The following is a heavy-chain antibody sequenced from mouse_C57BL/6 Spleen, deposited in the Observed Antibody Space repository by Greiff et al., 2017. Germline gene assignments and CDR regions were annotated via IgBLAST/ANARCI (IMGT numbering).Heavy chain of an antibody. Sequence: EVMLVESGGDLVKPGGSLKLSCAASGFTFSSYGMSWVRQTPDKRLEWVATISSGGGYTYYPDSVKGRFTISRDNAKNTLYLQLSSLKSEDTAMYYCARHDYSNYEAMDYWGQGTSVTVSS. D-gene: IGHD2-5*01. CDR2: ISSGGGYT. J-gene: IGHJ4*01. CDR1: GFTFSSYG. CDR3: ARHDYSNYEAMDY. V-gene: IGHV5-6*01.